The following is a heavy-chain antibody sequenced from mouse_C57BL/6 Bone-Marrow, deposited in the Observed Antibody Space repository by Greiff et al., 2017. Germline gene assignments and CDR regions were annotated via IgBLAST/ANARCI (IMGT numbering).Heavy chain of an antibody. CDR2: IWWDADK. J-gene: IGHJ1*03. CDR3: ARTYSKDWYFDV. D-gene: IGHD2-5*01. Sequence: QVTLKESGPGILQPSQTLSPTCSFSGFSLSTFGMGVGWIRQPSGKGLEWLAHIWWDADKYYNPALKRLLTISKDTSKNQGFLKSANVDTADTATYYCARTYSKDWYFDVWGTGTTVTVSS. V-gene: IGHV8-8*01. CDR1: GFSLSTFGMG.